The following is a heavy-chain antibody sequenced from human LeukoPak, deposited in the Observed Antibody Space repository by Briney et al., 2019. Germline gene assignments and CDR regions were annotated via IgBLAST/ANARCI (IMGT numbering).Heavy chain of an antibody. V-gene: IGHV4-59*01. Sequence: PSETLSLTCTVSAGSISSYYCSWIGQPPAKELEWIGYIYNRGRTNDNPSLKSRVTMSLDPSKNQSSLLLSFVCSADTAMYYCASMGGGGYDYDYFDYWGQGALVTVSS. CDR2: IYNRGRT. D-gene: IGHD3-16*01. CDR3: ASMGGGGYDYDYFDY. J-gene: IGHJ4*02. CDR1: AGSISSYY.